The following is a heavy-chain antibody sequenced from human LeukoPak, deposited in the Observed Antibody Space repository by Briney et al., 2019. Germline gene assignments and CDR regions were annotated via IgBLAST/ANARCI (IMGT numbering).Heavy chain of an antibody. CDR2: IASDGSST. V-gene: IGHV3-74*01. J-gene: IGHJ4*02. CDR1: GFTFSSYW. Sequence: GGSLRLSCAASGFTFSSYWMNWVRQAPGKGLVWVSRIASDGSSTTYADSVKGRFSISRDNAKNTLYLQMNSLRVEDTAVYYCARAVDYDFWSGHIIPPDYWGQGTLVTVSS. D-gene: IGHD3-3*01. CDR3: ARAVDYDFWSGHIIPPDY.